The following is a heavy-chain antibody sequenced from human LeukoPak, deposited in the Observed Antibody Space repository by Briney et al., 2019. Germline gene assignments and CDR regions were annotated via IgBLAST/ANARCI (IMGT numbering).Heavy chain of an antibody. CDR3: ARGNGYNLFDY. CDR1: GFTFSSYA. CDR2: ISYDGSNT. D-gene: IGHD5-24*01. Sequence: GGSLRLSCAASGFTFSSYAMHWVRQAPGKGLEWVAVISYDGSNTYYADSVKGRFTISRDNSKNTLYLQMNSLRAEDTAVYYCARGNGYNLFDYWGQGTLVTVSS. J-gene: IGHJ4*02. V-gene: IGHV3-30-3*01.